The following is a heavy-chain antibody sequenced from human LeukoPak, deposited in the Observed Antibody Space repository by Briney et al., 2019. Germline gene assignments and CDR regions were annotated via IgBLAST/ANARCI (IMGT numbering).Heavy chain of an antibody. CDR1: GFTFSSYG. Sequence: GGSLRLSCAASGFTFSSYGMYWVRQAPGKGLEWVAVLSYDGSKKYYADSVKGRFTVSRDNAKNTLHLQMNGLRPDDTAVYYCARDPLDISRWANAFDIWGQGTLVTVSS. CDR2: LSYDGSKK. CDR3: ARDPLDISRWANAFDI. J-gene: IGHJ3*02. D-gene: IGHD2-2*03. V-gene: IGHV3-30*03.